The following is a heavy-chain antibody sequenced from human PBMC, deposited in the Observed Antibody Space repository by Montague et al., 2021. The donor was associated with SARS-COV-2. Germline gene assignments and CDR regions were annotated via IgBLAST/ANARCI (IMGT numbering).Heavy chain of an antibody. V-gene: IGHV2-70*11. J-gene: IGHJ4*02. CDR2: XXWDDDK. CDR3: ARILPIAAVGIDY. Sequence: PALVKPTQTLTLTCTFSGFSLSTSGMCVSWIRQPPGKALEWLARXXWDDDKYYSTSLKTRLTISKDTPKNQVVLTMTNMDPVDTATYYCARILPIAAVGIDYWGQGTLVTVSS. D-gene: IGHD6-13*01. CDR1: GFSLSTSGMC.